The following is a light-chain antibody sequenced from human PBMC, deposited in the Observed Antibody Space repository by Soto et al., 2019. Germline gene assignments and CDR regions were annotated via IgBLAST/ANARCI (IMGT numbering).Light chain of an antibody. CDR1: QCVSSY. CDR3: QQYNNWWT. CDR2: DAS. Sequence: EIVLTQSPSTLSFSPWERATLSCRASQCVSSYLAWYQQKPGQAPRLLIYDASNRATGIPARFSGSGSGTDFTLTISSLEPEDFAVYYCQQYNNWWTFGQGTRLEIK. V-gene: IGKV3-11*01. J-gene: IGKJ5*01.